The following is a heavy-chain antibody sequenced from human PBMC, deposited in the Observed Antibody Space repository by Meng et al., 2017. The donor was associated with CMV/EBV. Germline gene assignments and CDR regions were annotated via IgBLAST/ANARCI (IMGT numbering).Heavy chain of an antibody. V-gene: IGHV3-53*01. CDR1: GFTVSSNY. CDR3: AGGMGPFFDY. D-gene: IGHD5-24*01. Sequence: VQLVGSGGGLVHPGGSLSLSCAASGFTVSSNYMSWVRQAPGKGLEWVSVIYSGGSTYYADSVKGRFTISRDNSKNTLYLQMNSLRAEDTAVYYCAGGMGPFFDYWGQGTLVTVSS. CDR2: IYSGGST. J-gene: IGHJ4*02.